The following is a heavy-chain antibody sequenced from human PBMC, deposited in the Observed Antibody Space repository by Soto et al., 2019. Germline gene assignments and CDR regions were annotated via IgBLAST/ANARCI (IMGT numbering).Heavy chain of an antibody. CDR3: AKASGIIVKAGDAFDV. CDR2: ISESGDRT. Sequence: EVQLMESGGGLVQPGGSLRLSCASSGFTLSMSAVNWVRQAPGKGLEWVSYISESGDRTYYAASVKGRITISRDRSKNTVSLQMDSLRAEDTAVYYCAKASGIIVKAGDAFDVWGQGTKVTVSS. J-gene: IGHJ3*01. D-gene: IGHD3-16*02. V-gene: IGHV3-23*01. CDR1: GFTLSMSA.